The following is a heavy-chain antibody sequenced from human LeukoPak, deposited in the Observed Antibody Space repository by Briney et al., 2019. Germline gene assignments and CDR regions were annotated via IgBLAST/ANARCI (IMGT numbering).Heavy chain of an antibody. CDR1: GFTFSSYA. J-gene: IGHJ1*01. Sequence: GGSLRLSCAASGFTFSSYAMSWVRQAPGKGLEWVANIKEDGSEKYYVDSVKGRFTISRDNAENSLYLQMNSLRAEDTAVYYCAKDGIRSSSPTHFQHWGQGTLVTVSS. CDR3: AKDGIRSSSPTHFQH. CDR2: IKEDGSEK. V-gene: IGHV3-7*03. D-gene: IGHD6-6*01.